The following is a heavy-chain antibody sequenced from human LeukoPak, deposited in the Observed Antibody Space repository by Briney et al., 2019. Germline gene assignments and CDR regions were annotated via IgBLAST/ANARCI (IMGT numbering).Heavy chain of an antibody. Sequence: ASVKVSCKASGGTFSSYAISWVRQAPGQRLEWMGGIIPIFGTANYAQEFQGRVTITTDESTSTAHMELSSLRSEDTAVYYCARSRRWLQLNYFDYWGQGTLVTVSS. D-gene: IGHD5-24*01. CDR1: GGTFSSYA. CDR3: ARSRRWLQLNYFDY. J-gene: IGHJ4*02. V-gene: IGHV1-69*05. CDR2: IIPIFGTA.